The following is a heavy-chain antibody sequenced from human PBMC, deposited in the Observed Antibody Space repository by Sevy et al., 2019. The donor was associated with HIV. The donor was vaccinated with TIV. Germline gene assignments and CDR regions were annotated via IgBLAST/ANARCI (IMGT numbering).Heavy chain of an antibody. Sequence: SETLSLTCTVSGGSISTSDFYWGWIRQSPGKGLEWIGSIFNSGITYYNPSLKSRVTIYADSSKNRFSLRVNSVTASYTAVDYCARQPFGSSYSAFDYWGQGALVTVSS. CDR3: ARQPFGSSYSAFDY. V-gene: IGHV4-39*01. J-gene: IGHJ4*02. CDR2: IFNSGIT. CDR1: GGSISTSDFY. D-gene: IGHD2-15*01.